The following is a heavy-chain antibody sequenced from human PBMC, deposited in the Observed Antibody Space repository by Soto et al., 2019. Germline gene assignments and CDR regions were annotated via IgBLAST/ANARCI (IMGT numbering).Heavy chain of an antibody. CDR3: ARDIGDGYNDY. J-gene: IGHJ4*02. V-gene: IGHV3-7*01. D-gene: IGHD5-12*01. CDR2: IKQDGSEK. CDR1: GFTFSSYW. Sequence: GESLKISCAASGFTFSSYWMSWVRQAPGKGLEWVANIKQDGSEKYYVDSVKGRFTISRDNAKNSLYLQMNSLRAEDTAVYYCARDIGDGYNDYWGQGTLVTVSS.